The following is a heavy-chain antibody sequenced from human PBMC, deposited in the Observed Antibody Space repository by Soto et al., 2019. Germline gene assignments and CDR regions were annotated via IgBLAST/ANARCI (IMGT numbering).Heavy chain of an antibody. CDR1: GYTFTSYA. CDR2: INAGNGNT. J-gene: IGHJ6*02. V-gene: IGHV1-3*01. Sequence: ASVKVSCKASGYTFTSYAMHWVRQAPGQRLEWMGWINAGNGNTKYSQKFQGRVTITRDTSASTAYMELSSLRSEDTAVYYCARDWEKGSGWYEDYYYGMYVWGQGTTVTVSS. D-gene: IGHD6-19*01. CDR3: ARDWEKGSGWYEDYYYGMYV.